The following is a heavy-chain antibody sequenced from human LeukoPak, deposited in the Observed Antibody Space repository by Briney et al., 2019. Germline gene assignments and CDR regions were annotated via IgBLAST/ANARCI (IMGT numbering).Heavy chain of an antibody. D-gene: IGHD3-16*02. CDR3: AKYGVSESYRGLDY. J-gene: IGHJ4*02. Sequence: PGGSLRLSCAAPGFTFGTYAMSWVRQAPGKGLERVSRISDTGDVAYYADSVKGRFTISRDNSQNTLYLQMNSLRAEDTALYYCAKYGVSESYRGLDYRGQGTLVTVTS. CDR1: GFTFGTYA. CDR2: ISDTGDVA. V-gene: IGHV3-23*01.